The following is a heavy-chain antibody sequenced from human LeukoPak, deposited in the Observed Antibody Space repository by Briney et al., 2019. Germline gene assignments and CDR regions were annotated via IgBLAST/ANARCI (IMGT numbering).Heavy chain of an antibody. J-gene: IGHJ4*02. CDR1: GFTVSSNY. CDR3: ARGESSSGWYPGY. V-gene: IGHV3-66*01. D-gene: IGHD6-19*01. CDR2: IYSGGST. Sequence: GGSLRLSCAASGFTVSSNYMSWVRQAPGKGLEWVSVIYSGGSTYYADSVKGRFTISRDNSKNTLYLQMNSLRAEDTAVYYCARGESSSGWYPGYWGQGTLVTVSS.